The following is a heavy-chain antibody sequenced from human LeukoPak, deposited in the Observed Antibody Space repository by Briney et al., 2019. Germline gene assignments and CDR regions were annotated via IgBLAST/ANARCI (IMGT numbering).Heavy chain of an antibody. D-gene: IGHD2-8*02. CDR2: ISGSGGST. J-gene: IGHJ4*02. Sequence: GGSLRLSCAASGFTFSSYAMSWVRQAPGKGLVWVSAISGSGGSTYYADFVKGRFTISRDNSKNTLYLQMNSLRAEDTAVYYCAKDRATGESVDYWGQGTLVTVSS. V-gene: IGHV3-23*01. CDR3: AKDRATGESVDY. CDR1: GFTFSSYA.